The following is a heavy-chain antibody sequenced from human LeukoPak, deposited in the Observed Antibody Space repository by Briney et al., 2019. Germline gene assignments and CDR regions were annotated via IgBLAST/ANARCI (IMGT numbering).Heavy chain of an antibody. CDR2: INPNSGGT. J-gene: IGHJ4*02. Sequence: ASVKVSCKASGYTFTGYYMHWVRQAPGQGLEWMGWINPNSGGTNYAQKFQGRVTMTRDTSISTAYMELSRLRSDDTAVYYCARDLGGSGSYDGDYWGQGTLVTVSS. CDR3: ARDLGGSGSYDGDY. D-gene: IGHD3-10*01. CDR1: GYTFTGYY. V-gene: IGHV1-2*02.